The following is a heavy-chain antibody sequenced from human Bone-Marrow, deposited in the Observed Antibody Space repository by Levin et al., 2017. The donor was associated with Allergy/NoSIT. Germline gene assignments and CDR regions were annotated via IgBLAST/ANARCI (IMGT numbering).Heavy chain of an antibody. Sequence: GESLKISCAASGFTFSSYSMNWVRQAPGKGLEWVSSISSSSSYIYYADSVKGRFTISRDNAKNSLYLQMNSLRAEDTAVYYCALSTSFYGMDVWGQGTTVTVSS. D-gene: IGHD2-2*01. CDR2: ISSSSSYI. V-gene: IGHV3-21*01. J-gene: IGHJ6*02. CDR3: ALSTSFYGMDV. CDR1: GFTFSSYS.